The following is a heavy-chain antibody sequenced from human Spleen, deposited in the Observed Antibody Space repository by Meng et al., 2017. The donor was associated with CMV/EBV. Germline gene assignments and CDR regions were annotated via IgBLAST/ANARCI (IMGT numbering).Heavy chain of an antibody. D-gene: IGHD5-18*01. CDR3: ARTYNYGHTPIDY. J-gene: IGHJ4*02. V-gene: IGHV4-30-4*08. CDR1: GGSISSGDYY. Sequence: LRLSCTVSGGSISSGDYYWSWIRQPPGKGLEWIGYIYYSGSTYYNPSLKSRVTISVDTSKNQVSLDLSSVSAADTAVYYCARTYNYGHTPIDYWGQGTLVTVSS. CDR2: IYYSGST.